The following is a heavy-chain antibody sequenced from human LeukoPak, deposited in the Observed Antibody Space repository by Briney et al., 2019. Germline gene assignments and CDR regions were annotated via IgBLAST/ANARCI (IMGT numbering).Heavy chain of an antibody. CDR1: GFTLRKSW. CDR3: ATNQDFGVVIDI. Sequence: GGSLRLSCAASGFTLRKSWMHWVRQAPGKGLAWVSRINSDGSTSNYADSVKGRFTISRDNAKNTLYLQMNGLRAEDTAVYYCATNQDFGVVIDIWGQGTKVTVSS. V-gene: IGHV3-74*01. CDR2: INSDGSTS. J-gene: IGHJ3*02. D-gene: IGHD3-3*01.